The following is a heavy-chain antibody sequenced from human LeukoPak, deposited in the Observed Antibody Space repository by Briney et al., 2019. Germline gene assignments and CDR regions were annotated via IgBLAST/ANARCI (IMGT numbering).Heavy chain of an antibody. CDR2: IYYSGSST. J-gene: IGHJ6*02. V-gene: IGHV4-59*01. D-gene: IGHD3-10*01. CDR1: GGSMSGFF. Sequence: SETLSLTCTVSGGSMSGFFWTWIRQPPGREMEWIGSIYYSGSSTKYNPSLKSRVTISVDTSKSQFSLNLDSATAADTAVYYCARTSRHFYGSGTNLTPWPAGMDVWAKGPRSPSP. CDR3: ARTSRHFYGSGTNLTPWPAGMDV.